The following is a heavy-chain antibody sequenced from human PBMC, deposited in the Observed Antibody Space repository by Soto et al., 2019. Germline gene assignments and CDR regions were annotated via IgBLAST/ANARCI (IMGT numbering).Heavy chain of an antibody. CDR3: ARGGVVPAAIYNY. CDR1: GGSISSSNW. J-gene: IGHJ4*02. Sequence: QVQLQESGPGLVKPSGTLSLTCAVSGGSISSSNWWSWVRQPPGKGLEWIGEIYHSGSTNYNPSLECRVTISVDKSKNQFALKLSYVTAADSAVYYCARGGVVPAAIYNYWGQGTLVTVSS. D-gene: IGHD2-2*01. CDR2: IYHSGST. V-gene: IGHV4-4*02.